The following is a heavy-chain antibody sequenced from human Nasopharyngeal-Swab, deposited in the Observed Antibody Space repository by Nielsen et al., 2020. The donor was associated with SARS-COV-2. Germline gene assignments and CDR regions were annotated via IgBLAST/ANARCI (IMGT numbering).Heavy chain of an antibody. CDR3: ARDHIVGATTGYYYGMDV. D-gene: IGHD1-26*01. CDR1: GYTFTSYG. V-gene: IGHV1-18*01. J-gene: IGHJ6*02. CDR2: ISAYNGNT. Sequence: ASVKVSCKASGYTFTSYGISWVRQAPGQGLEWMGWISAYNGNTNYAQKLQGRVTMTTDTSTSTAYMELRSLSSDDPAVYYCARDHIVGATTGYYYGMDVWGQGTTVTVSS.